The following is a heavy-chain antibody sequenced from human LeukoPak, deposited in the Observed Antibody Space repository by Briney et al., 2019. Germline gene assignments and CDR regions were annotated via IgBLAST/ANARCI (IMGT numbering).Heavy chain of an antibody. Sequence: ASVKVSCRASGYTFTSYAMNWVRQAPGQGLEWMGWINTNTGNPTYAQGFTGRFVFSLDTSVSTAYLQISSLKAEDTAVYYCARPRDCTNGVCYIADYWGQGTLVTVSS. J-gene: IGHJ4*02. V-gene: IGHV7-4-1*02. D-gene: IGHD2-8*01. CDR1: GYTFTSYA. CDR3: ARPRDCTNGVCYIADY. CDR2: INTNTGNP.